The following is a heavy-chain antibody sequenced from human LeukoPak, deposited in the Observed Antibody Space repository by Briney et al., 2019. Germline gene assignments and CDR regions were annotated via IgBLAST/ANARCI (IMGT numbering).Heavy chain of an antibody. CDR3: ARDRRLGRGYITPINY. V-gene: IGHV3-48*03. CDR2: ISSSGSTI. D-gene: IGHD5-12*01. CDR1: GFTFSSYE. J-gene: IGHJ4*02. Sequence: PGGSLRLSCAASGFTFSSYEMNWVRQAPGKGLEWVSYISSSGSTIYYADSVKGRFTISRDNAKNSLYLQMNSLRAEDTAVYYCARDRRLGRGYITPINYWGQGTLVTVSS.